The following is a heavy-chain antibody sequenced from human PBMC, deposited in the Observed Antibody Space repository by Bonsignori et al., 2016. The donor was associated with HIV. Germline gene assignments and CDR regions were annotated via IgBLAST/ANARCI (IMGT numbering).Heavy chain of an antibody. V-gene: IGHV5-51*01. Sequence: VRQMPGKGLEWMGIIYLVDSDTRYSPSFQGQVTISADKSISTVYLQWSSLKASDTAMYYCARSWFGGHYFDFWGQGTLVTVSS. CDR2: IYLVDSDT. CDR3: ARSWFGGHYFDF. J-gene: IGHJ4*02. D-gene: IGHD3-10*01.